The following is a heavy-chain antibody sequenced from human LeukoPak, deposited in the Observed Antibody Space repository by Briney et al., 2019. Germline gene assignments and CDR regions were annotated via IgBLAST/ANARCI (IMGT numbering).Heavy chain of an antibody. CDR1: GFTFSSYA. CDR2: ISYDGSNK. Sequence: GGSLRLSCAASGFTFSSYAMHWVRQAPGKGLEWVAVISYDGSNKYYADSVKGRFTISRDNSKNTLYLQMNSLRAEGTAVYYCARGDMIPGGNDYWGQGTLVTVSS. V-gene: IGHV3-30-3*01. J-gene: IGHJ4*02. CDR3: ARGDMIPGGNDY. D-gene: IGHD3-22*01.